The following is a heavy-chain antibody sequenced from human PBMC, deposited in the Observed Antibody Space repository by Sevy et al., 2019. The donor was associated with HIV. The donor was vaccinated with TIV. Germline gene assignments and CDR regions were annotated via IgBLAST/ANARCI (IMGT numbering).Heavy chain of an antibody. CDR2: ISTSSTYT. CDR1: GFTFSDYY. J-gene: IGHJ4*02. Sequence: GGSLRLSCSASGFTFSDYYMSWIRQAPGKGLEWVSYISTSSTYTNHADSVKSRFTISRDNANNSLYLQMNSLRAEDTAVYFCARVRYKYGSYYFDYWGQGTLVTVSS. D-gene: IGHD5-18*01. CDR3: ARVRYKYGSYYFDY. V-gene: IGHV3-11*06.